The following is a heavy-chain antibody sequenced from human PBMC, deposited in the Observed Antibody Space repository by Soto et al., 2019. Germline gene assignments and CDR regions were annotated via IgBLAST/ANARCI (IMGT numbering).Heavy chain of an antibody. D-gene: IGHD2-2*02. J-gene: IGHJ6*02. Sequence: PGGSLRLSCAASGFTFSSYSMNWVRQAPGKGLEWVSSISSSSSYIYYADSVKGRFTISRDNAKNSLYLQMNSLRAEDTAVYYCARAAQPDCSSTSCYNYGMDVWGQGTTVTVS. V-gene: IGHV3-21*01. CDR1: GFTFSSYS. CDR3: ARAAQPDCSSTSCYNYGMDV. CDR2: ISSSSSYI.